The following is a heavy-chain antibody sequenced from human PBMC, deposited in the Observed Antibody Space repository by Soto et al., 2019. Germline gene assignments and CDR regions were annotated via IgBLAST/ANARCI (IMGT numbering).Heavy chain of an antibody. V-gene: IGHV4-34*01. CDR3: TTDIVRYGMDV. CDR2: INHSGSP. D-gene: IGHD2-21*01. J-gene: IGHJ6*02. CDR1: GSLPVGSLSTYF. Sequence: SETLSLTCVLSGSLPVGSLSTYFWTWIRQPPGKGLEWIGEINHSGSPNYSPSLRGRVTISLDTSKKQFSLNLSSVTAEDTAVYYCTTDIVRYGMDVWGQGTTVTVSS.